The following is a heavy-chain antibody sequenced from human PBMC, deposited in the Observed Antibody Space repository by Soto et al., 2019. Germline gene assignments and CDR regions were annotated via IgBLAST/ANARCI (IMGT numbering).Heavy chain of an antibody. V-gene: IGHV3-30*18. CDR1: GFTFSSYG. CDR3: AKLYRSSSSPNYNFDY. J-gene: IGHJ4*02. CDR2: ISYDGSNK. Sequence: PGGSLRLSCAASGFTFSSYGMHWVRQAPGKGLEWVAVISYDGSNKYYADSVKGRFTISRDNSKNTLYLQMNSLRAEDTAVYYCAKLYRSSSSPNYNFDYWGQGTLVTVSS. D-gene: IGHD6-6*01.